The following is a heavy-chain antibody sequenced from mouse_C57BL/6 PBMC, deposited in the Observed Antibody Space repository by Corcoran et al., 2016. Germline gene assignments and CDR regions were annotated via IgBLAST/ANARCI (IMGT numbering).Heavy chain of an antibody. CDR1: DYSITSGYY. J-gene: IGHJ3*01. CDR3: ARSRLFAY. CDR2: ISYDGSN. Sequence: DVQLQESGPGLVKPSKSLSLPCSVTDYSITSGYYWNWIRQFPGKKLEWLGYISYDGSNNYNPSLKNRISITRDTYKNQVFLKLNSVTTEDTATYYCARSRLFAYWGQGTLVTVSA. V-gene: IGHV3-6*01.